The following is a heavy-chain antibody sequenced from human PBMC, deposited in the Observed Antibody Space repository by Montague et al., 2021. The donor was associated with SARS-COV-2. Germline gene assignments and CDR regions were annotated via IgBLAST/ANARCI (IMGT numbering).Heavy chain of an antibody. CDR3: GRGVVAASPVVDY. CDR2: IYASGGT. Sequence: SETLSLTCTVSGDSISSFYWNWIRQPAGKGLEWIGRIYASGGTNYNPSXKSRVTMSVDTSKNQFPLKLNSVTAADTAVYYCGRGVVAASPVVDYWGRGTLVTVSS. V-gene: IGHV4-4*07. CDR1: GDSISSFY. J-gene: IGHJ4*02. D-gene: IGHD2-15*01.